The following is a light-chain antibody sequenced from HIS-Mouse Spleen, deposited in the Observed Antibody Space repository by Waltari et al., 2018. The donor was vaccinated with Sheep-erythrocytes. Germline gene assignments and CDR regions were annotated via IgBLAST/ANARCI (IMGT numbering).Light chain of an antibody. V-gene: IGLV2-11*01. Sequence: QSALTQPRSVSGSPGQAVTISCTGTSSDVGGYNYVPWYQQHQGKAPKLMIYYVSKRPSGVPDRFSGSKSGNTASLTISGLQAEDEADYYCCSYAGSYNHVFATGTKVTVL. CDR2: YVS. J-gene: IGLJ1*01. CDR1: SSDVGGYNY. CDR3: CSYAGSYNHV.